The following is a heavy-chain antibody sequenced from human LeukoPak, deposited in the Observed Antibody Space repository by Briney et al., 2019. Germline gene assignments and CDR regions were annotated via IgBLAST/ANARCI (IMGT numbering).Heavy chain of an antibody. CDR1: GFTFSSYA. V-gene: IGHV3-23*01. CDR3: VREELVVVTASYFGY. J-gene: IGHJ4*02. Sequence: GGSLRLSCAASGFTFSSYAMSWVRQAPGKGLEWVSAISGSGGSTYYADSVKGRFTISRDNSKNTLYLQMNSLRAEDTAVYYCVREELVVVTASYFGYWGQGTLVTVSS. CDR2: ISGSGGST. D-gene: IGHD2-21*02.